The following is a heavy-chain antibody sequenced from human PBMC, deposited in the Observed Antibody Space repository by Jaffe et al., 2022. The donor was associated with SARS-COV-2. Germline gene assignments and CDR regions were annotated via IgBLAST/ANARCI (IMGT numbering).Heavy chain of an antibody. V-gene: IGHV4-61*02. J-gene: IGHJ4*02. CDR2: IYTSGST. Sequence: QVQLQESGPGLVKPSQTLSLTCTVSGGSISSGSYYWSWIRQPAGKGLEWIGRIYTSGSTNYNPSLKSRVTISVDTSKNQFSLKLSSVTAADTAVYYCARSNSLITMIETERWGQGTLVTVSS. CDR3: ARSNSLITMIETER. CDR1: GGSISSGSYY. D-gene: IGHD3-22*01.